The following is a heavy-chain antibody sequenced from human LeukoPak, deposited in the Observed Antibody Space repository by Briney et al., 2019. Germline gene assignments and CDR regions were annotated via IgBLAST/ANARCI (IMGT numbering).Heavy chain of an antibody. Sequence: GGSLRLSCVASGFPFSSYWMTWVRQAPGKGLEWVANIKQDGSKKSYVDSVKGRFTISRDNAKNSLYLQMNSLRAEDTAVYYCASPKGYSDSDFDYWGQGTLVTVSS. J-gene: IGHJ4*02. D-gene: IGHD6-13*01. V-gene: IGHV3-7*01. CDR1: GFPFSSYW. CDR3: ASPKGYSDSDFDY. CDR2: IKQDGSKK.